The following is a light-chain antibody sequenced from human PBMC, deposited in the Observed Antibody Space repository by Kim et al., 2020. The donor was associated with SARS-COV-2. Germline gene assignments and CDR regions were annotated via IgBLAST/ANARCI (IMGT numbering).Light chain of an antibody. CDR2: DVS. Sequence: PATLSLSPGERATLSCRASQSVSSYLAWYQQKPGQAPRLLIYDVSNRATGVPARFSGYGSGTDFTLTISSLEPEDFAVYYCQQRETFGPGTKVDIK. CDR1: QSVSSY. CDR3: QQRET. J-gene: IGKJ3*01. V-gene: IGKV3-11*01.